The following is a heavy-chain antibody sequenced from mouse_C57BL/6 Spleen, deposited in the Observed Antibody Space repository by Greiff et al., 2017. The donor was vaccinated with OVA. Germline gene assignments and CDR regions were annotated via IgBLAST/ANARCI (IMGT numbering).Heavy chain of an antibody. D-gene: IGHD1-1*01. V-gene: IGHV5-2*01. J-gene: IGHJ4*01. CDR3: ARQSSGSAGAMDY. CDR1: EYEFPSHD. Sequence: EVQGVESGGGLVQPGESLKHSCESNEYEFPSHDMSWVSKNPEKRLELVAAINSDGGSTYYPDTMERRFIISRDNTKKTLYLQMSSLRSEDTALYYCARQSSGSAGAMDYWGQGTSVTVSS. CDR2: INSDGGST.